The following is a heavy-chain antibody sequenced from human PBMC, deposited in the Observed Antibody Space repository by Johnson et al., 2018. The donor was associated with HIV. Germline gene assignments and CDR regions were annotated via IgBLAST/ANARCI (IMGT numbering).Heavy chain of an antibody. CDR2: VSYDGSYK. CDR1: GFTFSNYG. Sequence: QVHLVESGGGVVQPGRSLRLSCAASGFTFSNYGMHWVRQAPGKGLAWVAVVSYDGSYKDYADSVKGRFTISRDNSKNTLFLQMNSLRPEDTALYSCAKPPREVTVVDALDIWGQGTMVTVSS. J-gene: IGHJ3*02. CDR3: AKPPREVTVVDALDI. D-gene: IGHD4-23*01. V-gene: IGHV3-30*18.